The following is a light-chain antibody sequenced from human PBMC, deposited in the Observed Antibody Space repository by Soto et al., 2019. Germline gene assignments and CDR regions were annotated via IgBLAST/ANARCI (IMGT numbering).Light chain of an antibody. J-gene: IGKJ1*01. CDR1: QYVSSF. CDR3: QQRYNWPPT. V-gene: IGKV3-11*01. CDR2: DAS. Sequence: EIVSTQSPATLSLSPGERATLSCRASQYVSSFLAWYQQKAGQAPRLLIYDASHRATGIPARFSGSGSGTDFTPTINSLEPEDFALYYCQQRYNWPPTFGQGTKVDIK.